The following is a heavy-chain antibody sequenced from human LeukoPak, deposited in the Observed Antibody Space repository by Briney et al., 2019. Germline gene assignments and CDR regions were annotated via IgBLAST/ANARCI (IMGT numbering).Heavy chain of an antibody. D-gene: IGHD6-6*01. V-gene: IGHV3-23*01. J-gene: IGHJ4*02. CDR3: AKDGRQLVGGRFDY. Sequence: TGGSLRLSCAASGFTFSSYAMSWVRQAPGKGLEWVSAIIGIGGSTYYADSVKGRFTISRDNSKNTLYLQMNSLRAEDTDVYYCAKDGRQLVGGRFDYWGQGTLVTVSS. CDR1: GFTFSSYA. CDR2: IIGIGGST.